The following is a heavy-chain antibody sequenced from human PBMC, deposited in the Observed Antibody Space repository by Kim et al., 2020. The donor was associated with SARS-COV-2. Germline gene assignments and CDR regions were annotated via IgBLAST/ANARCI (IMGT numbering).Heavy chain of an antibody. CDR1: GASITSYY. D-gene: IGHD3-10*01. CDR3: ARAGPNWFDP. CDR2: IYYSGST. Sequence: SETLSLTCTVSGASITSYYWSWIRQPPGKGLEWIGHIYYSGSTNYNPSLKSRVTISVDTSKNQLSLKLSSVTAADTAVYYCARAGPNWFDPWGQGTLVTV. V-gene: IGHV4-59*01. J-gene: IGHJ5*02.